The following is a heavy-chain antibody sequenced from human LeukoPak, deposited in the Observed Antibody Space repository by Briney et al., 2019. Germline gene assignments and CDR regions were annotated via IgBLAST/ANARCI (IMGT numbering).Heavy chain of an antibody. CDR1: GFTFISHA. D-gene: IGHD6-19*01. V-gene: IGHV3-21*01. Sequence: GGSLRLSCRVSGFTFISHAMSWVRQAPGKGLEWVSSISSSSSYIYYADSVKGRFTISRDNAKNSLYLQMNSLRAEDTAVYYCARVGIAVAGPYFDYWGQGTLVTVSS. J-gene: IGHJ4*02. CDR3: ARVGIAVAGPYFDY. CDR2: ISSSSSYI.